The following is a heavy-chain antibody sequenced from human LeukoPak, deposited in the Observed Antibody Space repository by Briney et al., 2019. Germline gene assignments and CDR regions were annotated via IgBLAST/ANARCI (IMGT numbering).Heavy chain of an antibody. Sequence: ASVKVSCKASGYTFTSYGISWVRQAPGQGLEWMGRISGYKGNTNYAQKLQGRVTMTTDTSTSTAYMELRSLRSDDTAVYYCARGYYDSGGYYYYYYGMDVWGQGTTVTVSS. D-gene: IGHD3-22*01. J-gene: IGHJ6*02. CDR1: GYTFTSYG. CDR2: ISGYKGNT. CDR3: ARGYYDSGGYYYYYYGMDV. V-gene: IGHV1-18*01.